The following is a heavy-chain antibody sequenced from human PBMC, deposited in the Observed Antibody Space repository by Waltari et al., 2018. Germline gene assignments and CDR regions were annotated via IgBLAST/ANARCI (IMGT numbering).Heavy chain of an antibody. Sequence: EVQLVESGGGLVQPGGSLRLSCAASGFTFSSYWMSWVRQAPGKGLEWVANIKQDGSEKYYVDSVKGRFTISRDNAKNSLYLQMNSLRAEDTAVYYCAREQGIPYYYYYMDVWGKGTTVTVSS. V-gene: IGHV3-7*01. CDR1: GFTFSSYW. CDR3: AREQGIPYYYYYMDV. J-gene: IGHJ6*03. CDR2: IKQDGSEK.